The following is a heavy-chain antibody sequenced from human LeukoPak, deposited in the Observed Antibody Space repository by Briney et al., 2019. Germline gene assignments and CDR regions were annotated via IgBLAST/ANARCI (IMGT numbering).Heavy chain of an antibody. V-gene: IGHV4-59*01. CDR1: GGSISSYY. CDR3: ARGPYSSGWFY. D-gene: IGHD6-19*01. Sequence: SETLSLTCTVPGGSISSYYWSWIRQPPGKGLEWIGYIYYSGSTNFNPSLKSRVTISVDTSKNQFSLKLSSVTAADTAVYYCARGPYSSGWFYWGQGTLVTVSS. J-gene: IGHJ4*02. CDR2: IYYSGST.